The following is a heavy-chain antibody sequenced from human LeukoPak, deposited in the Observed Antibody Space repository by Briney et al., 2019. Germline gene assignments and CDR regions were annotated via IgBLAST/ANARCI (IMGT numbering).Heavy chain of an antibody. Sequence: PGGSLTLSCAASGFSFSDYYMLWIRQAPGQGLEWVSFVSPDSAYTTSADSVKGRFTISRENAKKSLFLQMHSLRAEDTAVYYSARGDMGTESASNAFDVWGQGTVVTVSS. CDR1: GFSFSDYY. V-gene: IGHV3-11*05. CDR3: ARGDMGTESASNAFDV. D-gene: IGHD2-8*02. CDR2: VSPDSAYT. J-gene: IGHJ3*01.